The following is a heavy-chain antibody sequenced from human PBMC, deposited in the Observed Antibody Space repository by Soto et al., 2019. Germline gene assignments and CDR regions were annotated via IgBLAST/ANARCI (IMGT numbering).Heavy chain of an antibody. CDR2: INAGNGST. V-gene: IGHV1-3*01. CDR1: GYTFTSYA. CDR3: GRGGAYGDFSDAFDI. D-gene: IGHD4-17*01. J-gene: IGHJ3*02. Sequence: ASVKVSCKASGYTFTSYAMHWVRQAPGQRLEWMGWINAGNGSTKYSQKFQGRVTFTRDTSASPAYMELSSLRSEDTAVYYCGRGGAYGDFSDAFDIWGQGTMVTVSS.